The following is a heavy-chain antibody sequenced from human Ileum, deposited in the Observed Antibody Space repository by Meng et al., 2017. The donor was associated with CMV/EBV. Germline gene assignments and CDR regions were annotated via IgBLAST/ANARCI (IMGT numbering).Heavy chain of an antibody. J-gene: IGHJ5*02. CDR1: SLTTIGVG. Sequence: SLTTIGVGVGWIRQPTGKAPECLALIYWNDDYRYSPSPQNRLTITKDTSKNQVVLIMTNMDPVDTATYYCARVKGYYDPGDIGGYFDPWGQGTLVTVSS. CDR2: IYWNDDY. D-gene: IGHD3-3*01. CDR3: ARVKGYYDPGDIGGYFDP. V-gene: IGHV2-5*01.